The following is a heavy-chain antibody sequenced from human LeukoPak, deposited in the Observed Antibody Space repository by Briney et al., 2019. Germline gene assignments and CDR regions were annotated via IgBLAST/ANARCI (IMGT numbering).Heavy chain of an antibody. D-gene: IGHD6-19*01. CDR3: VRDRGGSGWYYFDY. V-gene: IGHV3-64*01. Sequence: GGSLRLSCAASGFTFSIYAMHWVRQGPGKGLEHVSGISYNGSQTYYGNSVKDRFTISRDNAKNTLYLQMASLRVDDMAVYYCVRDRGGSGWYYFDYWGQGILVTVSS. CDR1: GFTFSIYA. J-gene: IGHJ4*02. CDR2: ISYNGSQT.